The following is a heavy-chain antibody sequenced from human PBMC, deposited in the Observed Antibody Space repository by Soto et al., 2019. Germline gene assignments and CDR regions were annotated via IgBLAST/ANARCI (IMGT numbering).Heavy chain of an antibody. J-gene: IGHJ1*01. V-gene: IGHV4-59*01. CDR1: GGSISSYY. Sequence: SETLSLTCTVSGGSISSYYWSWIRQPPGKGLEWIGYIYYSGSTNYNPSLKSRVTISVDTSKNQFSLKLSSVTAADTAVYYCARGVGYSNYEAEYFQHWGQGTLVTVSS. CDR3: ARGVGYSNYEAEYFQH. D-gene: IGHD4-4*01. CDR2: IYYSGST.